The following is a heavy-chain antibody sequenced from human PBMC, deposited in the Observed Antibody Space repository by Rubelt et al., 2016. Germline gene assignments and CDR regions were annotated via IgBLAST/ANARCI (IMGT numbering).Heavy chain of an antibody. D-gene: IGHD3-3*01. CDR3: ATETIFGVTDDAFDI. CDR2: ISSSSSYI. CDR1: GFTFSSYS. J-gene: IGHJ3*02. Sequence: EVQLVESGGGLVKPGGSLRLSCAASGFTFSSYSMNWVRQAPGKGLEWVSSISSSSSYIYYADSVKGRFTISRDNAKNSLYLQMNSLRAEDTAVYYCATETIFGVTDDAFDIWGQGTMVTVSS. V-gene: IGHV3-21*01.